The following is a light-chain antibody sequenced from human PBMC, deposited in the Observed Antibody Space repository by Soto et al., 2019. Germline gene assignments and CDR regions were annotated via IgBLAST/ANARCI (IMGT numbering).Light chain of an antibody. V-gene: IGLV2-11*01. J-gene: IGLJ1*01. CDR3: CSYAGSYTFPYV. Sequence: QSALTQPASVSGSPGQSITISCAGTMRDVGAYNLVSWYQQHPGRAPQLIIYDVSKRPSGVPDRFSGSKSGNTASLTISGLQAEDEADYYCCSYAGSYTFPYVFGTGTKLTVL. CDR2: DVS. CDR1: MRDVGAYNL.